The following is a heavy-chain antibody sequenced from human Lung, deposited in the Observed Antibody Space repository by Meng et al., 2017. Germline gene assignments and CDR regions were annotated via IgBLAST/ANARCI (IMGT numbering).Heavy chain of an antibody. V-gene: IGHV1-2*06. CDR2: INPKSGDT. J-gene: IGHJ4*02. D-gene: IGHD6-13*01. Sequence: QVQLVQYGAEVKKSGASVQVSCKASGYTFPDYWLHWVRRAPGQGLEWMGRINPKSGDTHYAQRFQGRVTMTGDTSISTAYMELSGLRSDDTAMYYCARDEDISAAGKLFGDYWGQGTLVTVSS. CDR1: GYTFPDYW. CDR3: ARDEDISAAGKLFGDY.